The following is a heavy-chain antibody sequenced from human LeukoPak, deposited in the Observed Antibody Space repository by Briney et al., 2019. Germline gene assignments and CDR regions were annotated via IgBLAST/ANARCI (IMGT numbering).Heavy chain of an antibody. Sequence: ASVKVSCKASGYTFTSYGISWVRQAPGQGLEWMGWISAYNGNTNYAQKLQGSVTMTTDTSTSTAYMELRSLRSDDTAVYYCARVPYGDYKRPPDPWGQGTLVTVSS. CDR3: ARVPYGDYKRPPDP. V-gene: IGHV1-18*01. CDR2: ISAYNGNT. J-gene: IGHJ5*02. D-gene: IGHD4-17*01. CDR1: GYTFTSYG.